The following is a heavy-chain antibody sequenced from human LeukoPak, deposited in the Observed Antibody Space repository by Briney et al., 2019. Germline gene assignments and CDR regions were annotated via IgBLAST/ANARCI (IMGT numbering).Heavy chain of an antibody. J-gene: IGHJ3*02. Sequence: QPGGSLGLSCAASGFTFSSYWMHWVRQASGKGLEWVGRIRSKANSYATAYAASVKGRFTISRDDSKNTAYLQMNSLKTEDTAVYYCTRGGRWLQFGDAFDIRGQGTMVTVSS. CDR1: GFTFSSYW. D-gene: IGHD5-24*01. CDR2: IRSKANSYAT. CDR3: TRGGRWLQFGDAFDI. V-gene: IGHV3-73*01.